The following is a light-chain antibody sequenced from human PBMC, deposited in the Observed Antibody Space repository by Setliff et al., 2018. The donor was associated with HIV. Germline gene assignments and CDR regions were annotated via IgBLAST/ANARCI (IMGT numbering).Light chain of an antibody. Sequence: QSVLTQPASVSGSPGQSITISCTGTSSDVGGYNYVSWYQQHPGEAPRLLIYDVSYRPSGISRRFSGSKSGSTASLTISGLQTEDEADYYCSSFTSSGTYVFGTGTKVTVL. CDR3: SSFTSSGTYV. CDR1: SSDVGGYNY. J-gene: IGLJ1*01. CDR2: DVS. V-gene: IGLV2-14*03.